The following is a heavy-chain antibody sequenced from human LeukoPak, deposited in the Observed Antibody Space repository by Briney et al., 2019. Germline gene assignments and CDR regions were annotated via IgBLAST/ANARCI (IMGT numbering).Heavy chain of an antibody. D-gene: IGHD6-19*01. CDR2: VYYSGST. V-gene: IGHV4-59*11. CDR1: GGSISSHY. J-gene: IGHJ4*02. CDR3: ARGGSSGWYGIDY. Sequence: PSETLSLTCTVSGGSISSHYWSWIRQPPGKGLEWIGCVYYSGSTNYNPSLKSRVTISVGTSKNQVSLDLSSVTAADTAVYYCARGGSSGWYGIDYWGQGTLVTVSS.